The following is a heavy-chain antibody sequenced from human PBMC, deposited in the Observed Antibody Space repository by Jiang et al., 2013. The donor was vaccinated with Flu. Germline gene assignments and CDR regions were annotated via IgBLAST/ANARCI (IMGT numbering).Heavy chain of an antibody. D-gene: IGHD1-14*01. CDR2: IDPSDSYS. V-gene: IGHV5-10-1*01. Sequence: RQMPGKGLEWMGRIDPSDSYSDYSPSFQGHVNISVDRSVDTAYLQWSSLKTSDTAMYYCARHNGASAHQRALPGNNWFDPWGQGTLVTVSS. CDR3: ARHNGASAHQRALPGNNWFDP. J-gene: IGHJ5*02.